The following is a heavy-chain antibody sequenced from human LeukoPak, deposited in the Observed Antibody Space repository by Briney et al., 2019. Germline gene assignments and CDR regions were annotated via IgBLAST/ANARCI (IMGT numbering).Heavy chain of an antibody. Sequence: GGSLRLSCAASGFTFSSYWMHWVRQAPGKGLVWVSRINSDGSSTSYADSVKGRFTISRDNAKNTLYLQMNSLRAEDTAVYCCAREFSSWYGMDVWGQGTTVTVSS. V-gene: IGHV3-74*01. J-gene: IGHJ6*02. CDR1: GFTFSSYW. CDR3: AREFSSWYGMDV. D-gene: IGHD6-13*01. CDR2: INSDGSST.